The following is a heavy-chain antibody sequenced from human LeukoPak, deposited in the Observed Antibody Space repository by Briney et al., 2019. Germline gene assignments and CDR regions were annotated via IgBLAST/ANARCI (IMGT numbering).Heavy chain of an antibody. CDR1: GDSISSGSYY. D-gene: IGHD2-21*01. CDR2: IYRSGDT. V-gene: IGHV4-39*07. Sequence: SETLSLTCTVSGDSISSGSYYWGWIRQPPGMVLEWIGSIYRSGDTYYNPSLKGRVTISVDTSKNQFSLKLSSVTAADTAVYYCARDRDLRWFYYWGQGTLVTVSS. J-gene: IGHJ4*02. CDR3: ARDRDLRWFYY.